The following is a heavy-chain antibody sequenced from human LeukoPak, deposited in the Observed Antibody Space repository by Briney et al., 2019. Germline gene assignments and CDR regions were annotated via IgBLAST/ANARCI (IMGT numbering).Heavy chain of an antibody. J-gene: IGHJ4*02. V-gene: IGHV5-10-1*01. CDR1: GYSFTSYL. CDR3: ARDDYGDSQFDY. CDR2: IDHSDSYT. D-gene: IGHD4-17*01. Sequence: GEALNISCKGSGYSFTSYLISWVRQMPGKGLELVGRIDHSDSYTNYSPSFQGHVTISADKSISTAYLQWSSLKASDTAMYYCARDDYGDSQFDYWGQGTLVTVSS.